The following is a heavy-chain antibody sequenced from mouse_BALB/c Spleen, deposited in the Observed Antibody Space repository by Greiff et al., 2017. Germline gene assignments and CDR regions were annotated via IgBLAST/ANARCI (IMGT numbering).Heavy chain of an antibody. CDR2: ISYSGST. D-gene: IGHD1-2*01. V-gene: IGHV3-8*02. J-gene: IGHJ4*01. CDR1: GDSITSGY. Sequence: EVKVEESGPSLVKPSQTLSLTCSVTGDSITSGYWNWIRKFPGNKLEYMGYISYSGSTYYNPSLKSRISITRDTSKNQYYLQLNSVTTEDTATYYCARDGLNYYAMDYWGQGTSVTVSS. CDR3: ARDGLNYYAMDY.